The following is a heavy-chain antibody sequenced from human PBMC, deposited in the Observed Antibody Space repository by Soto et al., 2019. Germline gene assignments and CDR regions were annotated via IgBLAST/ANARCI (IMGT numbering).Heavy chain of an antibody. CDR1: GYTFTNYY. J-gene: IGHJ4*02. CDR2: INPTVGST. D-gene: IGHD2-2*03. CDR3: ARAGDCSTTSCYPDYSSDGLDY. V-gene: IGHV1-46*01. Sequence: QVQLVQSGAEVKKPGASVKVSRRASGYTFTNYYMHWVRQAPGQGLEWMGIINPTVGSTSYTQKFQGRVTIARDTSTSTVYVELSSLRSEDTAAYYCARAGDCSTTSCYPDYSSDGLDYWGQGTLVTVSS.